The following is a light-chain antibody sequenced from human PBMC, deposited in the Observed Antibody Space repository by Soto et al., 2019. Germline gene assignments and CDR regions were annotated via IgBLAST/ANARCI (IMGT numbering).Light chain of an antibody. J-gene: IGKJ1*01. CDR1: QSVSSSY. V-gene: IGKV3-20*01. CDR2: GAS. CDR3: QQSGSSTGS. Sequence: EMVLTQSPGTLSLSPGERATLSCSASQSVSSSYLAWYQQKPGQAPRLLIYGASSRATGIPDRFSGIGSGTDFTLTISRLEPEDFAVYYCQQSGSSTGSVGQGTKVVFK.